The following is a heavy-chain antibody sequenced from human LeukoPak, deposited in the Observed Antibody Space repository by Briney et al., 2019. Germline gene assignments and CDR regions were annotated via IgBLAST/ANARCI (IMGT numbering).Heavy chain of an antibody. CDR1: GGSISSYY. D-gene: IGHD3-9*01. V-gene: IGHV4-4*07. Sequence: SETLSLTCTVSGGSISSYYWSWIRQPAGKGLEWIGRIYTSGSSNYNPSLKSRITMSVDTSKNQFSLKLSSVTAADTAVYYCARVSILPNSNYFDYWGQGTLVTVSS. CDR3: ARVSILPNSNYFDY. J-gene: IGHJ4*02. CDR2: IYTSGSS.